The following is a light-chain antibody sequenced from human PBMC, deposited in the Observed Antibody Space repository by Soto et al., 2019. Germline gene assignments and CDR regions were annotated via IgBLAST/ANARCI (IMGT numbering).Light chain of an antibody. CDR1: QSISSW. V-gene: IGKV1-5*03. CDR2: KAS. CDR3: QQYNSYSSFT. Sequence: DIQMTQSPSTLSASVGDRVTITCRASQSISSWLAWYQQKPGKAPKLLIYKASSLESGVPSRFSGSGSGTEFTLTISSLQPDDVATYYCQQYNSYSSFTFGPGTKVDIK. J-gene: IGKJ3*01.